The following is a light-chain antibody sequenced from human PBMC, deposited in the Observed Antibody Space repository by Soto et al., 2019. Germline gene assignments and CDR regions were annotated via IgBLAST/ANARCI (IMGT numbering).Light chain of an antibody. J-gene: IGKJ1*01. V-gene: IGKV1-5*01. CDR3: QHYKTYSRT. Sequence: DIRLTQSPSTLSASVGDRVTITCRASQSISSWLAWYQQKPGKAPKLLIYDGSSFESGVPSRFSGSGSGTEFTLTISSLQPDDSATYYCQHYKTYSRTFGQGTKVEIK. CDR2: DGS. CDR1: QSISSW.